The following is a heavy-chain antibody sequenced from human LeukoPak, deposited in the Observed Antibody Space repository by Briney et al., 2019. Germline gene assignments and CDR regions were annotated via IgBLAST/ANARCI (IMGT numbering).Heavy chain of an antibody. CDR1: GGSISSYY. Sequence: PSETLSLTCTVSGGSISSYYWSWIRQPPGKGLEWIGYIYYSGSTNYNPSLKSRVTISVDTSKNQFSLKLSSVTAADTAVYYCARVQLEEGYYFDYWGQGTLVTVSS. J-gene: IGHJ4*02. D-gene: IGHD6-13*01. CDR3: ARVQLEEGYYFDY. CDR2: IYYSGST. V-gene: IGHV4-59*01.